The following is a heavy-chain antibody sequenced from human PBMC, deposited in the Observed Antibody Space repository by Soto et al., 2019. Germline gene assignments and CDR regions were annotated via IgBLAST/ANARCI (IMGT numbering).Heavy chain of an antibody. D-gene: IGHD3-10*01. Sequence: PGGSFRLSCAASGFTFSSYAMSWGRQAPGKGLEWVSAISGSGGSTYYADSVKGRFTISRDNSKNTLYLQMNSLRAEATAVYYCAKLVFLKLYRSGRASVFRGQGTLVSV. V-gene: IGHV3-23*01. CDR3: AKLVFLKLYRSGRASVF. CDR1: GFTFSSYA. CDR2: ISGSGGST. J-gene: IGHJ4*02.